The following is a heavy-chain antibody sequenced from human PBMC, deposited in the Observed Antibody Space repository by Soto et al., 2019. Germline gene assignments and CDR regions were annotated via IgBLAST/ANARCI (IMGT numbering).Heavy chain of an antibody. Sequence: QVQLQESGPGRVKPSETLSLTCTVSRFSISIDRYYWTWIRQPPGKGLEWIGYISHTGLTKYNPSLESRVTISVDTSKNQFSLKLRSVTAADTAVYYCAREFSSAHINYSDFWGQGTLVSVSS. J-gene: IGHJ4*02. CDR1: RFSISIDRYY. CDR3: AREFSSAHINYSDF. D-gene: IGHD1-26*01. CDR2: ISHTGLT. V-gene: IGHV4-61*01.